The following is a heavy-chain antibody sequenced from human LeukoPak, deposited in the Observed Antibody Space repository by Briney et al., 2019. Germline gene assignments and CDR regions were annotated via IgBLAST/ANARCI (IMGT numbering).Heavy chain of an antibody. CDR1: GFTVSSNY. Sequence: GGSLRLSCAASGFTVSSNYMSWVRQAPGEGLVWASRINSDGSTTTYADSVKGRFTISRDNAKNTLYLRMNSLRVEDTAVYYCARSTTHPYYNYMDVWGKGTTVTLSS. CDR2: INSDGSTT. CDR3: ARSTTHPYYNYMDV. J-gene: IGHJ6*03. D-gene: IGHD4-17*01. V-gene: IGHV3-74*01.